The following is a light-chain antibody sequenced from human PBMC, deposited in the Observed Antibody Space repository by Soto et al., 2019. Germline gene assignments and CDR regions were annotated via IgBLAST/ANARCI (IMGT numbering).Light chain of an antibody. CDR3: QTWGTVV. CDR2: LNSDGSH. Sequence: QLVLTQSPSASASLGASVKLTCTLSSGHSSYAIAWHQQQPEKGPRYLMKLNSDGSHSKGDGIPDRFSGSSSGAERYLTIASLQSEDEADYYCQTWGTVVFCGGTKVTVL. V-gene: IGLV4-69*01. CDR1: SGHSSYA. J-gene: IGLJ2*01.